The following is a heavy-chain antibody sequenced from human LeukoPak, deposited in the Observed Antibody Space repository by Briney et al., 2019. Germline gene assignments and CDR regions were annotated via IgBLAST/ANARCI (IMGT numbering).Heavy chain of an antibody. J-gene: IGHJ6*03. V-gene: IGHV4-34*01. CDR2: INPSGSP. D-gene: IGHD2/OR15-2a*01. Sequence: SETLSLTCAVYGDSLSRYYWTWIRQPPGKGLEWLGEINPSGSPDYNPSLKSRATISVDTSKIQFSLRLASVTAADTAVYYCASVRHDPLEYYYYVDVWGKGTTVTVSS. CDR1: GDSLSRYY. CDR3: ASVRHDPLEYYYYVDV.